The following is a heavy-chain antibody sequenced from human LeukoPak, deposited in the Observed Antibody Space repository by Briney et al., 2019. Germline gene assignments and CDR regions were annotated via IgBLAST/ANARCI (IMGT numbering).Heavy chain of an antibody. V-gene: IGHV4-34*01. CDR1: GGSFSGYY. CDR2: INHSGST. J-gene: IGHJ6*02. D-gene: IGHD6-19*01. Sequence: PSETLSLTCAVYGGSFSGYYWSWIRQPPGKGLEWIGEINHSGSTNYNPSLKSRVTISVDTSKNQFSLKLSSVTAADTAVYYCASQSIAVSYYYYGTDVWGQGTTVTVSS. CDR3: ASQSIAVSYYYYGTDV.